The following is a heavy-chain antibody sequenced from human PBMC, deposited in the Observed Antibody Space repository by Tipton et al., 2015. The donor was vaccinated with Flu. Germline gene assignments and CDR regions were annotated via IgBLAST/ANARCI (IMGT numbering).Heavy chain of an antibody. J-gene: IGHJ4*02. CDR2: ITSSSDSI. Sequence: SLRLSCAASGFTFGSYSMNWVRQTPGKGLEWVSYITSSSDSIYYADSVKGRFTISRDNAKNSVYLQMDTLRAEDTAVYYCARAIAAVDSYWGQGTLVTVSS. V-gene: IGHV3-48*04. D-gene: IGHD6-13*01. CDR1: GFTFGSYS. CDR3: ARAIAAVDSY.